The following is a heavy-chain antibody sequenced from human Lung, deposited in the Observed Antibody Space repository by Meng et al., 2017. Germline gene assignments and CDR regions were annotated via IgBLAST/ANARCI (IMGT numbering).Heavy chain of an antibody. CDR2: IYNSGST. V-gene: IGHV4-30-4*01. J-gene: IGHJ5*02. D-gene: IGHD3-22*01. Sequence: QVQLQESGPGLGKPSQTLSLTCTVSGGSISSGDYYWSWIRQPPGKGLEWIAYIYNSGSTYDNPSLRSRVSISLDTSKNQFSLKLSSVTAADTAVYYCARGIYDSSGYSNWFDPWGQGTLVTVSS. CDR3: ARGIYDSSGYSNWFDP. CDR1: GGSISSGDYY.